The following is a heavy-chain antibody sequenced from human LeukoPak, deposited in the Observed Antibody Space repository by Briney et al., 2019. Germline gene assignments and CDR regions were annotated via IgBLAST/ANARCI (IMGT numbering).Heavy chain of an antibody. J-gene: IGHJ4*02. CDR1: GFTFSSYG. D-gene: IGHD6-19*01. V-gene: IGHV3-33*01. CDR2: IWYDGSNK. Sequence: PGGSLRLSCAASGFTFSSYGTHWVRQAPGKGLEWVAVIWYDGSNKYYADSVKGRFAISRDNSKNTLYLQMNSLRAEDTAVYYCARDYSSGCFDYWGQGTLVTVSS. CDR3: ARDYSSGCFDY.